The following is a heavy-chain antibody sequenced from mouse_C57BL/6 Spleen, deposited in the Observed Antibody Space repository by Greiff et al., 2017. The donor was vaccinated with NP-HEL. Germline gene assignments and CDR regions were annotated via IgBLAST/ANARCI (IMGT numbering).Heavy chain of an antibody. D-gene: IGHD2-3*01. CDR1: GYTFTSYW. Sequence: QVQLQQPGAELVMPGASVKLSCKASGYTFTSYWMHWVKQRPGQGLEWIGEIDPSDSYTNYNQKFKGKSTLTVDKSSSTAYMQLSSLTSEDSAVYYCARADGRGYFDVWGTGTTVTVSS. CDR2: IDPSDSYT. CDR3: ARADGRGYFDV. V-gene: IGHV1-69*01. J-gene: IGHJ1*03.